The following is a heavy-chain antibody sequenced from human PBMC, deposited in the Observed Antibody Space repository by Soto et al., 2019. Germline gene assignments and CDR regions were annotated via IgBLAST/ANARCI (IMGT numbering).Heavy chain of an antibody. V-gene: IGHV4-39*01. CDR2: IYYSGST. D-gene: IGHD3-22*01. CDR1: GGSISTSSYY. Sequence: QLQLQESGPGLVKPSETLSLTCTVSGGSISTSSYYWGWIRQPPGKGLEWIGSIYYSGSTYYNPSLTSRVTISVDTSKNLFSLKLSSVTAADTAVYYCARDYDSSGDYWGQGTLVTVSS. CDR3: ARDYDSSGDY. J-gene: IGHJ4*02.